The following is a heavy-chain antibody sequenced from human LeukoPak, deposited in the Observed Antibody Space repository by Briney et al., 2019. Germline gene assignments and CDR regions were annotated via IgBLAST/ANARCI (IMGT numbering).Heavy chain of an antibody. CDR2: INAGNGNT. CDR3: ARGRYSGYDSLDY. CDR1: GYTFTSYA. D-gene: IGHD5-12*01. Sequence: ASVKVSCKASGYTFTSYAMHWVRQAPGQRLEWMGWINAGNGNTKYSQKFQGRVTITRDTSASTAYMELSSLRSEDTVVYYCARGRYSGYDSLDYWGQGTLVTVSS. J-gene: IGHJ4*02. V-gene: IGHV1-3*01.